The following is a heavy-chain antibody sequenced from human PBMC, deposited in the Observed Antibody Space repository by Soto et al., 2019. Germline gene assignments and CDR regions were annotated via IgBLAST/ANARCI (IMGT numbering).Heavy chain of an antibody. J-gene: IGHJ4*02. CDR2: VNSDGSST. CDR3: AKAGDWNYVYDF. Sequence: GGSLRLSCAASGFTFTHYRIHWVRQAPGKGLVWVSRVNSDGSSTNYADAVKGRFTISRDNSKNMAYLQMNNLTVEDTGVYYCAKAGDWNYVYDFWGQGTLVTVSS. V-gene: IGHV3-74*01. D-gene: IGHD1-7*01. CDR1: GFTFTHYR.